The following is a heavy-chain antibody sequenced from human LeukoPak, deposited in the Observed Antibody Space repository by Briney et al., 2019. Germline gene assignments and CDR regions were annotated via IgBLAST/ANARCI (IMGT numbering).Heavy chain of an antibody. CDR3: ARRAGYYGSGSYSPVPFDY. CDR1: GGSISSTTYY. V-gene: IGHV4-39*07. J-gene: IGHJ4*02. CDR2: IYYSGST. Sequence: SETLSLTCTVSGGSISSTTYYWGWIRQPPGKGLEWIGSIYYSGSTYYSPSLKSRVTISVNTSKKQFSLKLSSVTAADTAVYYCARRAGYYGSGSYSPVPFDYWGQGTLVTVSS. D-gene: IGHD3-10*01.